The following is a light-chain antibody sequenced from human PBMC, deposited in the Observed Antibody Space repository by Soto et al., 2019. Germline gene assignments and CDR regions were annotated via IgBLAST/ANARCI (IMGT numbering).Light chain of an antibody. CDR2: GAS. Sequence: EIVMTQSPATLSVSPGERATLSCRASQSVSSNFAWYQQKPGQAPRLLIYGASTRATGIPARFSGSGSGTEFPLTISSLQSEDFALYYCQQYNNWPPLTFGGGPKVEIK. CDR3: QQYNNWPPLT. J-gene: IGKJ4*01. V-gene: IGKV3-15*01. CDR1: QSVSSN.